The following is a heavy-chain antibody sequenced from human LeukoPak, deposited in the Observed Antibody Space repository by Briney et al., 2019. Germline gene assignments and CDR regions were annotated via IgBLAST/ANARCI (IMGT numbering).Heavy chain of an antibody. CDR3: ARTIAVAGPYGYGMDV. Sequence: GASVKVSCKASGYTFTGYYMHWVRQAPGQGLEWMGWINPNSGGTNYAQKFQGWVTMTRDTSISTAYMELSRLRSDDTAVYYCARTIAVAGPYGYGMDVWGQGTTVTVSS. CDR2: INPNSGGT. D-gene: IGHD6-19*01. V-gene: IGHV1-2*04. J-gene: IGHJ6*02. CDR1: GYTFTGYY.